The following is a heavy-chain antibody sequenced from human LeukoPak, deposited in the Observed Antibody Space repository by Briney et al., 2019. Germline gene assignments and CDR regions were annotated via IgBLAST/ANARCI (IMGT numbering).Heavy chain of an antibody. CDR3: ARERSGSYYDY. Sequence: PSETLSLTCTVSGGSISSYYWSWIRQPPGKGLEWIGYIYYSGSTNYNPSLKSRVTISVDTSKNQFSLKLSSVTAADTAVYCCARERSGSYYDYWGQGTLVTVSS. J-gene: IGHJ4*02. CDR1: GGSISSYY. V-gene: IGHV4-59*01. CDR2: IYYSGST. D-gene: IGHD1-26*01.